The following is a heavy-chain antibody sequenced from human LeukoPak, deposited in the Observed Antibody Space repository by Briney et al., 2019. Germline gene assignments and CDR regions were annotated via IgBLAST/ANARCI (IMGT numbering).Heavy chain of an antibody. CDR2: FDTEDGET. Sequence: ASVKVSCKVSGYTLTELSMHWVRQAPGKGLEWMGGFDTEDGETIYAQKFQGRVTMTEDTSTDTAYMELSSLRSEDAAVYYCATDLLPNYYGSGSYYNMNDYWGQGTLVTVSS. D-gene: IGHD3-10*01. V-gene: IGHV1-24*01. CDR1: GYTLTELS. J-gene: IGHJ4*02. CDR3: ATDLLPNYYGSGSYYNMNDY.